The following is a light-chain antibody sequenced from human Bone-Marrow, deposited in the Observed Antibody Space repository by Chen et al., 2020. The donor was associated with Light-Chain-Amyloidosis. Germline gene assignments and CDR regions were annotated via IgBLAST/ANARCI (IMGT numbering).Light chain of an antibody. Sequence: EIVLKQSPAIRSLSPGERATLSCRASQSVSRYLAWYQQKPGQAPRLLIYDASHRATGVPARFSGSGSGTDFTLTISSLEPEDFALYYCQQRANWPPLTFGGGTKVEIK. CDR1: QSVSRY. CDR3: QQRANWPPLT. V-gene: IGKV3-11*01. J-gene: IGKJ4*01. CDR2: DAS.